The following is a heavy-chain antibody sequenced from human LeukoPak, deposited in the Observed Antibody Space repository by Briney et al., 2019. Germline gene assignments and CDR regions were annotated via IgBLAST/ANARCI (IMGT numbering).Heavy chain of an antibody. V-gene: IGHV3-30*04. D-gene: IGHD5-12*01. J-gene: IGHJ3*02. CDR2: IPYDGSNK. CDR3: ARVGIVATIRGAFDI. CDR1: GFGFSSYA. Sequence: GGAVRLPCAASGFGFSSYAMHWVRQAPAKGLEWEAVIPYDGSNKYYADSVKGRFTISRDNSKNTLYLQMNSLRAEDTAVYYCARVGIVATIRGAFDIWGQGTMVTVSS.